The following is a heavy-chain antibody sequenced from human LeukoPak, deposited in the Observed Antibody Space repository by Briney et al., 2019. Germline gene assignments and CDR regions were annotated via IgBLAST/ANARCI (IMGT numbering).Heavy chain of an antibody. CDR1: GGSFSGYY. V-gene: IGHV4-34*01. D-gene: IGHD3-3*01. CDR3: ARGRGFWSGYYLDY. Sequence: SETLSLTCAVYGGSFSGYYWSWIRQPPGKGLEWIGEINHSGSTNYNPSLKSRVTISADTSKNQFSLKLSSVTAADTAVYYCARGRGFWSGYYLDYWGQGTLVTVPS. J-gene: IGHJ4*02. CDR2: INHSGST.